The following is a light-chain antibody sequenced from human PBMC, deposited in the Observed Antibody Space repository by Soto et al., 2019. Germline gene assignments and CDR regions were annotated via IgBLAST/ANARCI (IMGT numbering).Light chain of an antibody. V-gene: IGKV1-5*01. CDR2: GAS. CDR1: ESIDTW. J-gene: IGKJ1*01. CDR3: QQYNSYS. Sequence: DIQMTQSPSTLSASVGDGVTITCRASESIDTWLAWYQQKPGKSPKLLIYGASNLERGVPSRFRGSGSGTEFTLTISRLQPDDFATYFCQQYNSYSFGQGTKV.